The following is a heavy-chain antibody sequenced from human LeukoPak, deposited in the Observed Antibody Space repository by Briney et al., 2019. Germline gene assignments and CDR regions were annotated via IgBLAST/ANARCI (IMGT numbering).Heavy chain of an antibody. CDR1: VYTFTSYG. V-gene: IGHV1-18*01. Sequence: ASVTVSFKASVYTFTSYGISWVRQAPGQGLEWMGWISAYNGNTNYAQKLQGRVTMTTDTSTSTGYMELRSLRSDDTAVYYCARRGYYYDSGDEFDYWAREPWSPSPQ. J-gene: IGHJ4*02. D-gene: IGHD3-22*01. CDR3: ARRGYYYDSGDEFDY. CDR2: ISAYNGNT.